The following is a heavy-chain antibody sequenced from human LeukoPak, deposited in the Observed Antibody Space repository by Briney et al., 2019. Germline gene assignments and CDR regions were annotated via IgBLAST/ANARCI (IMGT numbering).Heavy chain of an antibody. J-gene: IGHJ6*03. D-gene: IGHD5-18*01. V-gene: IGHV4-59*01. Sequence: SETLSLTCAVYGGSFSGYYWSWIRQPPGKGLEWIGYIYYSGSTNYNPSLKSRVTISVDTSKNQFSLKLSSVTAADTAVYYCARGTAMVSLYYYYYYMDVWGKGTTVTVSS. CDR3: ARGTAMVSLYYYYYYMDV. CDR1: GGSFSGYY. CDR2: IYYSGST.